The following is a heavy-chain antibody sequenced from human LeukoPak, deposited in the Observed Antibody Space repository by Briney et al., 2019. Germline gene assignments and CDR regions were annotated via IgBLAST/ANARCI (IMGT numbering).Heavy chain of an antibody. Sequence: SETLSLTCSVSGGSISSYYWSWIRQPPGKGLEWIGYIYNSGSTNYNPSLKSRVTISVDTSKNQFSLKLSSVTAADTAVYYCAKVASAYTYDAFDIWGQGTMVTVSS. CDR3: AKVASAYTYDAFDI. CDR1: GGSISSYY. D-gene: IGHD4-11*01. CDR2: IYNSGST. V-gene: IGHV4-59*08. J-gene: IGHJ3*02.